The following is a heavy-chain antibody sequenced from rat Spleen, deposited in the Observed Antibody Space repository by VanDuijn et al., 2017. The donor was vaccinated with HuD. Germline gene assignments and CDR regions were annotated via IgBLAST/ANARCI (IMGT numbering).Heavy chain of an antibody. CDR3: GRTSLQWFRMDA. Sequence: EVQLVESGGGLVQPGRSLKLSCAASGFTFRNYDMVWVRQAPTKGLEWVAAISPSGGTTYYRDSVKGRFTVSRDNAKSTLYLQMDSLRSEDTATYYCGRTSLQWFRMDAWGQGTSLTVSS. CDR2: ISPSGGTT. D-gene: IGHD1-1*01. J-gene: IGHJ4*01. CDR1: GFTFRNYD. V-gene: IGHV5-25*01.